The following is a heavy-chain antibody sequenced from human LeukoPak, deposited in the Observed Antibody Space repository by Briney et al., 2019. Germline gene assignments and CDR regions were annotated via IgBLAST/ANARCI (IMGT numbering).Heavy chain of an antibody. CDR2: IRSDGSIK. D-gene: IGHD3-10*01. CDR3: ASAAGSFDN. V-gene: IGHV3-33*01. Sequence: GGSLRLSCAASGIPFSIYGMHWVRQAPGKGLEWVAVIRSDGSIKYYADSVKGRFTISRDNSKNMVYLQMNSLRVDDTAVYYCASAAGSFDNWGQGALVTVSS. J-gene: IGHJ4*02. CDR1: GIPFSIYG.